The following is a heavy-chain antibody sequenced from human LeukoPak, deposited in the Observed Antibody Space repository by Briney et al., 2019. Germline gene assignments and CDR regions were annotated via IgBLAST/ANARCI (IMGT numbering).Heavy chain of an antibody. CDR3: ARASVVRTDVFDY. CDR2: ISYDGSNK. Sequence: GVSVRLSCAASGFTFRRYAIHWVRQAPAKGLEGVAVISYDGSNKDYAESVKGRFTISRDKYKNTIYVQMNSLRPEDTAVYYCARASVVRTDVFDYWGQGTLVTVSS. D-gene: IGHD3-22*01. V-gene: IGHV3-30-3*01. CDR1: GFTFRRYA. J-gene: IGHJ4*02.